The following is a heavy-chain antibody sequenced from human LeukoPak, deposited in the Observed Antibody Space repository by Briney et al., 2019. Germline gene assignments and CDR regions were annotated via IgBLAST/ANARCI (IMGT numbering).Heavy chain of an antibody. J-gene: IGHJ4*02. Sequence: SETLSLTCTVSSGSIGSSSNYWGWIRQAPGKGLEWIGNVYYSGSTFYNPSLKSRVTISVDTSKNQFSLKLSSVTAADTAVYYCARGDSSGYPREGFDYWGQGTLVTVSS. D-gene: IGHD3-22*01. V-gene: IGHV4-39*07. CDR3: ARGDSSGYPREGFDY. CDR2: VYYSGST. CDR1: SGSIGSSSNY.